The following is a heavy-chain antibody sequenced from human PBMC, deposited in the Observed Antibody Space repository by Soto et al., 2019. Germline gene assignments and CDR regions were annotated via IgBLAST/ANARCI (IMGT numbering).Heavy chain of an antibody. D-gene: IGHD3-9*01. CDR3: ARAQELRSFDWSWGGGAVDV. Sequence: HVQLVQTGAEVKKPGASLRVSCKASGYTLTDYYIHWVRQAPGQGLQWMGWLSPYNGATTYAQKFQDWVTMTRDTSISTAYLDLSRLSSGDTAVYYCARAQELRSFDWSWGGGAVDVWGQGTMVTASS. V-gene: IGHV1-2*04. CDR1: GYTLTDYY. J-gene: IGHJ3*01. CDR2: LSPYNGAT.